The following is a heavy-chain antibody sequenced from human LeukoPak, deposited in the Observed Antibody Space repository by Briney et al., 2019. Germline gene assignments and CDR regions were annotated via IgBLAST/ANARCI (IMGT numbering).Heavy chain of an antibody. V-gene: IGHV3-30*04. J-gene: IGHJ6*03. CDR2: ISSDGSNK. D-gene: IGHD2-15*01. CDR3: AKDPRRYCSGGSCYNYYYMDV. CDR1: GFTFSSYE. Sequence: GGSLRLSCAASGFTFSSYEMNWVRQAPGKGLEWVAVISSDGSNKYYADSMKGRFTISRDNSKNTLYLQMNSLRAEDTAVYYCAKDPRRYCSGGSCYNYYYMDVWGKGTTVTVSS.